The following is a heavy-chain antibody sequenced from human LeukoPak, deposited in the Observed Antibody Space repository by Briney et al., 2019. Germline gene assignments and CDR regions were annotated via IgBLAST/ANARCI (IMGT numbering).Heavy chain of an antibody. V-gene: IGHV3-53*01. J-gene: IGHJ4*02. Sequence: PGGSLRLSCAASGFIFRDFAMDWVRQTPGKGLEWVSVIYGGGNIYYADSVKGRFTISRDNSKNTLYLQMNSLRAEDTAVYYCARGAGYNYPYYFDYWGQGTLVTVSS. CDR3: ARGAGYNYPYYFDY. CDR2: IYGGGNI. D-gene: IGHD5-24*01. CDR1: GFIFRDFA.